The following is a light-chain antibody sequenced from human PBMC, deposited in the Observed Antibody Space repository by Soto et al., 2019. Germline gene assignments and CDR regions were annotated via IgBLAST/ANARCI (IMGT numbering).Light chain of an antibody. J-gene: IGKJ2*01. CDR3: QQYNNWPPRT. CDR1: QSISNS. V-gene: IGKV3-15*01. Sequence: EIVMTQSPASLSVSPGETATLSCRASQSISNSFAWYQQKPGQAPSLLIYGASTRATGIPVRFSGSGSGTEFTLTISSLQSEDSALYYCQQYNNWPPRTFGQGTKLEIK. CDR2: GAS.